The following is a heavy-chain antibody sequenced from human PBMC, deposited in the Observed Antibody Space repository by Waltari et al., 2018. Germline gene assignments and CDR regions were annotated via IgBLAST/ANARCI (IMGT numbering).Heavy chain of an antibody. V-gene: IGHV4-61*01. D-gene: IGHD3-10*01. CDR2: ISYHGST. Sequence: ETLSLTCTVSGGSVTSGRYYWSWVRQPPGQGLEWIGYISYHGSTNYKASLKSRLAISVDTSKNQFSLRLNSVTAADTAVYYCARDSPYQLYERFGMDVWGQGTAVTVS. J-gene: IGHJ6*02. CDR3: ARDSPYQLYERFGMDV. CDR1: GGSVTSGRYY.